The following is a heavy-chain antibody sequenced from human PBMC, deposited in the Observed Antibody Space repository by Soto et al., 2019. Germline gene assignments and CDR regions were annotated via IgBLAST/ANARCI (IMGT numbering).Heavy chain of an antibody. D-gene: IGHD1-26*01. Sequence: QVQLVQSGAEVKKPGSSVKVSCKASGGTFSSYSINWVRQAPGQGLEWMGEIIPIFGTGNYAQKFQGRVTITADESTSTAYLELSSLRAADTAVYYCARDGGRHSGGIDYWGQGTLVTVSS. J-gene: IGHJ4*02. CDR3: ARDGGRHSGGIDY. CDR1: GGTFSSYS. CDR2: IIPIFGTG. V-gene: IGHV1-69*01.